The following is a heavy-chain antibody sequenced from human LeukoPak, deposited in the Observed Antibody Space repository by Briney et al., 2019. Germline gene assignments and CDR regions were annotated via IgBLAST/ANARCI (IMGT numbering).Heavy chain of an antibody. V-gene: IGHV3-23*01. CDR1: GFTFSSYW. D-gene: IGHD4-17*01. CDR3: AKWTLNDYGDYRWFDP. CDR2: LRCSGGST. Sequence: GGSMRLSCAASGFTFSSYWMSWVRQAPGKGLEWVSALRCSGGSTYYADSVKCRFTISRDNSKNTLYLQMNSLRAEDTAVYYCAKWTLNDYGDYRWFDPWGQGTLVTVSP. J-gene: IGHJ5*02.